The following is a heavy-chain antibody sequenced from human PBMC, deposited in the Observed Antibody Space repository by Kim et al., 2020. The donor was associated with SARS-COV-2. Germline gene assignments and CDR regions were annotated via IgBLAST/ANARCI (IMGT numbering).Heavy chain of an antibody. CDR2: IYTSGST. V-gene: IGHV4-4*07. J-gene: IGHJ6*03. CDR3: ARDTYTEYCSSTSCPYYMDV. Sequence: SETLSLTCTVSGGSISSYYWSWIRQPAGKGLEWIGRIYTSGSTNYNPSLKSRVTMSVDTSKNQFSLKLSSVTAADTAVYYCARDTYTEYCSSTSCPYYMDVWGKGTTVTVSS. D-gene: IGHD2-2*01. CDR1: GGSISSYY.